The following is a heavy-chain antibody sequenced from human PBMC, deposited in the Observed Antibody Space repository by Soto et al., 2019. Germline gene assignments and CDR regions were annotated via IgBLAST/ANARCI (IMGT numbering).Heavy chain of an antibody. CDR3: ARDLGSYYGSGSHFDY. Sequence: ASVKVSCKTSGYTFTSYGISWVRQAPGQGLEWMGWISAYNGNTNYAQKLQGRVTMTTDTSTSTAYMELRSLRSDDTAVYYCARDLGSYYGSGSHFDYWGQGTLVTVSS. D-gene: IGHD3-10*01. J-gene: IGHJ4*02. V-gene: IGHV1-18*01. CDR1: GYTFTSYG. CDR2: ISAYNGNT.